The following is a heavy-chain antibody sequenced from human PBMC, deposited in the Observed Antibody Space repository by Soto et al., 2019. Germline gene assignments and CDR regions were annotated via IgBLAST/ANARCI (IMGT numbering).Heavy chain of an antibody. CDR2: ISAYNGNT. Sequence: ASVKVSCKASGYTFTSYGISWVRQAPGQGLEWMGWISAYNGNTNYAQKPQGRVTMTTDTSTSTAYMELRSLRSDDTAVYYWARDPEQTPMSDPWGQGTLVTVP. J-gene: IGHJ5*02. V-gene: IGHV1-18*01. CDR3: ARDPEQTPMSDP. CDR1: GYTFTSYG.